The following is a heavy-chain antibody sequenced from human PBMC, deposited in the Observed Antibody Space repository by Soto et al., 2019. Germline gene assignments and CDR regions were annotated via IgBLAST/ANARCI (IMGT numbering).Heavy chain of an antibody. J-gene: IGHJ2*01. CDR1: GGSISSGGYY. D-gene: IGHD3-10*01. Sequence: QVQLQESGPGLVKPSQTLSLTCTVSGGSISSGGYYWSWIRQHPGKGLEWIGYIYYSGSTYYNPSLKSRVTISVDTSKNQFSLKLSSVTAADTAVYYCARAPILWFGEHRIYWYFDLWGRGTLVTVSS. V-gene: IGHV4-31*03. CDR3: ARAPILWFGEHRIYWYFDL. CDR2: IYYSGST.